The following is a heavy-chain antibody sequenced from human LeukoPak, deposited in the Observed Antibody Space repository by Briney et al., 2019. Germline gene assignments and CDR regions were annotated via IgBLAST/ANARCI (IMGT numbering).Heavy chain of an antibody. CDR2: ISTTSSTI. V-gene: IGHV3-48*02. D-gene: IGHD1-7*01. CDR3: ARDRNYAFDY. CDR1: GFTFSSYS. J-gene: IGHJ4*02. Sequence: GGPLRLSCAASGFTFSSYSINWVRQAPGKGLEWVSYISTTSSTIHYAASVKGRFTISRDNAKNSLYVQMNSLRDEDTAVYYCARDRNYAFDYWGQGTLVTVSS.